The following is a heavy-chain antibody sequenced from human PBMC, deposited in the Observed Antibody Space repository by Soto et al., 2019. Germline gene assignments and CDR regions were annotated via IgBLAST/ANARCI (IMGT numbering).Heavy chain of an antibody. Sequence: ASVKVSCKASGYTFTSYGISWVRQAPGQGLEWMGGINPSGGSTSYAQKFQGRVTMTRGTSTSTVYMELSSLRSQDTAVYYCARSGDPDAFDIWGQGTMVTVSS. D-gene: IGHD4-17*01. CDR3: ARSGDPDAFDI. CDR1: GYTFTSYG. J-gene: IGHJ3*02. V-gene: IGHV1-46*03. CDR2: INPSGGST.